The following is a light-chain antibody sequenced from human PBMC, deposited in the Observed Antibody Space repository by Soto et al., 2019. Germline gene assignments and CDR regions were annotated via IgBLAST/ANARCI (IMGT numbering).Light chain of an antibody. CDR1: QSVSSNY. CDR3: QQYVTSPWT. Sequence: EIVLTQSPGTLSLSPGERATLSCRASQSVSSNYLAWYQQIPGQAPRLLIYGASRRAIGIPDRFGGSGSGTDFTLTISRLEPEDFAVYYCQQYVTSPWTFGQGTKVEIK. V-gene: IGKV3-20*01. J-gene: IGKJ1*01. CDR2: GAS.